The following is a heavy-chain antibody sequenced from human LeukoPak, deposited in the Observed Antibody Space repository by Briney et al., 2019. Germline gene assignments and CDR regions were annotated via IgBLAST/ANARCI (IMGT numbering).Heavy chain of an antibody. V-gene: IGHV3-23*01. D-gene: IGHD6-25*01. Sequence: GGSLTLPCAPSGFTFNFYTLNWVRQAPGKGLEWVSCIRETGTGTHYADSVKGRFTVSRDNSKNTMYLHMNSLRAEDTAVYYCSKDSGSGGEDYWGQGTLVSVSP. CDR3: SKDSGSGGEDY. CDR1: GFTFNFYT. J-gene: IGHJ4*02. CDR2: IRETGTGT.